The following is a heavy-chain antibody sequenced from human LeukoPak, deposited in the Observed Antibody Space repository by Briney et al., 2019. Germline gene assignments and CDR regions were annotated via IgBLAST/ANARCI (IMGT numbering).Heavy chain of an antibody. V-gene: IGHV3-23*01. D-gene: IGHD4-17*01. J-gene: IGHJ4*02. CDR2: ISGSGGNT. CDR3: AKDPKGTTVTTYWFVY. Sequence: GGSLRLSCAASGFTFSKYAVTWVRQAPGKGLEWVSGISGSGGNTYYADSVKGQFTISRDNAKDTLFLQMNSLRAEDTAVYYCAKDPKGTTVTTYWFVYWGRGTLVTVSS. CDR1: GFTFSKYA.